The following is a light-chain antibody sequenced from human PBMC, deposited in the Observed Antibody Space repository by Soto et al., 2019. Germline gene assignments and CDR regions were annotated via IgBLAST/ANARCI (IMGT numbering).Light chain of an antibody. CDR2: GAS. J-gene: IGKJ1*01. CDR3: QQYNNWPRT. CDR1: QSVSSQ. V-gene: IGKV3-15*01. Sequence: EIVMTQSPATLSVSPGERVTLSCRASQSVSSQLAWYQQKPGQAPRLLIYGASTRATGIPARFSGSGFGTEFTLTISSLQSEDSAVYYCQQYNNWPRTFGQGTKVEIK.